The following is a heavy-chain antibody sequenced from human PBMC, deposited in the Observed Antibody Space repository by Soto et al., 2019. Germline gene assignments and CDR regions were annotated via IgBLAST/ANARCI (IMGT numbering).Heavy chain of an antibody. J-gene: IGHJ5*02. Sequence: PSETLSLTCTVSGGSISSYYWSWIRQPPGKGLEWIGYIYYSGSTNYNPSLKSRVTISVDTSKNQFSLKLSSVTAADTAVDYCARAAADNWFDPWGQGTLVTVSS. V-gene: IGHV4-59*01. D-gene: IGHD6-13*01. CDR1: GGSISSYY. CDR2: IYYSGST. CDR3: ARAAADNWFDP.